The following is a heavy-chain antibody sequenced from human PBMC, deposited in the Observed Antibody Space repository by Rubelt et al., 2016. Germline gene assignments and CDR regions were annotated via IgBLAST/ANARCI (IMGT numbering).Heavy chain of an antibody. CDR1: GGSISSSSYY. V-gene: IGHV4-39*07. CDR3: ARVRDKYYFDY. CDR2: IYYSGST. D-gene: IGHD3-10*01. J-gene: IGHJ4*02. Sequence: QLQLQESGPGLVKPSETLSLTCTVSGGSISSSSYYWGWIRQPPGKGLEWIGSIYYSGSTNNNPSRKSGLTISVDRSRNQCARKRSAVTAADTAVYYCARVRDKYYFDYWGQGTLVTVSS.